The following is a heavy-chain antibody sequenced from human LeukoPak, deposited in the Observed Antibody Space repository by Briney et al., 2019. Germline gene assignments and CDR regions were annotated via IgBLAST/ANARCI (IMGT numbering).Heavy chain of an antibody. D-gene: IGHD3-22*01. CDR3: AKDRLTFFYYDTSGYQGDFDN. V-gene: IGHV3-23*01. CDR2: ISYSGSFT. Sequence: QTGGSLRLSCAASGFSFKSYAISWVRQAPGKGLEWVSVISYSGSFTFYADSVRGRFTISRDNSKSTVFLHMNNLRAEDTAVYYCAKDRLTFFYYDTSGYQGDFDNWGQGTLVTVSS. J-gene: IGHJ4*02. CDR1: GFSFKSYA.